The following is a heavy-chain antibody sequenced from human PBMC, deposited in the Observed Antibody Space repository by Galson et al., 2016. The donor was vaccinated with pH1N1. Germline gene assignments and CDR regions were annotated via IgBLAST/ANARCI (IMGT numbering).Heavy chain of an antibody. Sequence: SLRLSCAASGFSFSSYGMHWVRQAPGKGLEWLALIWYDGTKQNYGDYVKGRVTISRDNHKNTLYLQLNRLRVEDSSVYFCARGYDFSNGYFNYFDNWGQGTLVTVSS. V-gene: IGHV3-33*01. J-gene: IGHJ4*02. D-gene: IGHD3-3*01. CDR3: ARGYDFSNGYFNYFDN. CDR1: GFSFSSYG. CDR2: IWYDGTKQ.